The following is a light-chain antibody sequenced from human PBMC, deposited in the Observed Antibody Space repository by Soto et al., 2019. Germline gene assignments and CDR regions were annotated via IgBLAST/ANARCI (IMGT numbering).Light chain of an antibody. CDR1: QSVSSY. CDR3: QQRSNWPRT. J-gene: IGKJ1*01. CDR2: DAS. Sequence: EVVLTQSPANLSLSPGERATLSCRSSQSVSSYLAWYQQKPGQAPRLLIYDASNRATGIPARFSGSGSGTDFTLTISSLEPEDFAVYYCQQRSNWPRTFGQGTK. V-gene: IGKV3-11*01.